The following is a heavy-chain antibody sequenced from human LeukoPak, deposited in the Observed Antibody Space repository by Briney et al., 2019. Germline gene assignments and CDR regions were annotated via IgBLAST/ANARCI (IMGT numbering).Heavy chain of an antibody. CDR3: ARDPSFHYYDSSGYYCFDY. D-gene: IGHD3-22*01. J-gene: IGHJ4*02. Sequence: ASVKVSCKASGYTFTSYDINWVRQAPGQGLEWMGWISAYNGNTNYAQKLQGRVTMTTDTSTSTAYMELRSLRSDDTAVYYCARDPSFHYYDSSGYYCFDYWGQGTLVTVSS. CDR2: ISAYNGNT. CDR1: GYTFTSYD. V-gene: IGHV1-18*01.